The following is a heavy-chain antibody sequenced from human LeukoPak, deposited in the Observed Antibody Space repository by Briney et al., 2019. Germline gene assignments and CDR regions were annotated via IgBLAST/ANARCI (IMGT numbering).Heavy chain of an antibody. Sequence: GGSLRLSCAASGFTFSSYNMNWVRQASGKGLEWVSYISGRGNTIKYADSVKGRFTISRDNGKNSLYLHMSSLRAEDTAVYYCARDPPALEDFDYWGQGTQVTVSS. CDR2: ISGRGNTI. V-gene: IGHV3-48*04. J-gene: IGHJ4*02. CDR1: GFTFSSYN. CDR3: ARDPPALEDFDY.